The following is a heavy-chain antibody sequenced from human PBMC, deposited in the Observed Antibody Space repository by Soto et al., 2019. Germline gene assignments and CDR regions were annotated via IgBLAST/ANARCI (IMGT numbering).Heavy chain of an antibody. Sequence: QVPLVQSGAEVKKPGSSVKVSCKASGGTFSSYAISWVRQAPGQGLEWMGGIIPIFGTANYAQKFQGRVTITADESTSTAYMELSSLRSEDTAVYYCARDRSTCPTTKNPHDYYYYGMDVWGQVTTVTVCS. J-gene: IGHJ6*02. V-gene: IGHV1-69*01. CDR3: ARDRSTCPTTKNPHDYYYYGMDV. D-gene: IGHD4-17*01. CDR1: GGTFSSYA. CDR2: IIPIFGTA.